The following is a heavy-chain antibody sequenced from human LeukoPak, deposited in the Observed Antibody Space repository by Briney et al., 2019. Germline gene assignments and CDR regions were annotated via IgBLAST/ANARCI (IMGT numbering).Heavy chain of an antibody. CDR2: IYIDGVGT. V-gene: IGHV3-74*01. J-gene: IGHJ6*01. CDR1: GFSFSDYR. Sequence: GGSLRLSCVASGFSFSDYRMHWVRQAPGKGLVWVSRIYIDGVGTAYADFVKGRFIISRDNAKNTLYLQMNSLTSEDTAVYYCVTVRGRFWGKGTTVTVSS. CDR3: VTVRGRF. D-gene: IGHD3-16*01.